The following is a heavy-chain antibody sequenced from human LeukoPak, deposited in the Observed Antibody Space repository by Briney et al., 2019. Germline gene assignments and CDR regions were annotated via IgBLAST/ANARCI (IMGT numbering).Heavy chain of an antibody. CDR3: AVITMIRGKNWFDP. V-gene: IGHV4-4*07. CDR1: GGSVRSYY. J-gene: IGHJ5*02. Sequence: SETLSLTCTASGGSVRSYYWSWIRQPAGKGLEWIGRIYTSGRTSYNPSLKSRVTMSLDTSKNHFSLNLSSVTAADTAVYYCAVITMIRGKNWFDPWGQGTLVTVSS. CDR2: IYTSGRT. D-gene: IGHD3-10*01.